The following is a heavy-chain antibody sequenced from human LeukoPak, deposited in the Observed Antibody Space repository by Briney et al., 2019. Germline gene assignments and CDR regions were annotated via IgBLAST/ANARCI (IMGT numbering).Heavy chain of an antibody. CDR3: AKDQGGSRFFDY. CDR2: ISGSGGST. J-gene: IGHJ4*02. CDR1: GFTFSSYA. V-gene: IGHV3-23*01. D-gene: IGHD1-26*01. Sequence: GGSLRLSCAASGFTFSSYAMSWARQAPGKGLEWVSAISGSGGSTYYADSVKGRFTISRDNSKNTLYLQMNSLRAEDTAVYYCAKDQGGSRFFDYWGQGTLVTVSS.